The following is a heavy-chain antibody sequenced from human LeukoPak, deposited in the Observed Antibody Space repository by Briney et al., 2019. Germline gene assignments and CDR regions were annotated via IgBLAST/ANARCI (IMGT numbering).Heavy chain of an antibody. CDR2: IIPILGIA. Sequence: ASVKVSCEASGGTFSSYAISWVRQAPGQGPEWMGRIIPILGIANYAQKFQGRVAITADKSTSTAYMELSSLRSEDTAVYYCARDRSSGYNIASFDYWGQGTLVTVSS. CDR1: GGTFSSYA. CDR3: ARDRSSGYNIASFDY. V-gene: IGHV1-69*04. D-gene: IGHD3-22*01. J-gene: IGHJ4*02.